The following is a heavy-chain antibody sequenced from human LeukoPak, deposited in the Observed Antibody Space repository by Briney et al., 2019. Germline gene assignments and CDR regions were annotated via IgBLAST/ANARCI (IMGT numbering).Heavy chain of an antibody. CDR2: VSGSGGSK. Sequence: GWSLSLSCAGSLLTLRNYAMGWVRQAPARGGEGVSAVSGSGGSKYYAHSVKGRFTISRDNSKNPLYLQMNSLRAEDTAVYYCAKSPRVVGGSLLDYWGQGTLVTVSS. D-gene: IGHD1-26*01. CDR3: AKSPRVVGGSLLDY. V-gene: IGHV3-23*01. CDR1: LLTLRNYA. J-gene: IGHJ4*02.